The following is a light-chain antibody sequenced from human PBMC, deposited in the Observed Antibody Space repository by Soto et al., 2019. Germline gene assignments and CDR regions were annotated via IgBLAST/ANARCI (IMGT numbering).Light chain of an antibody. CDR2: EGT. CDR3: CSYAGSRTFV. CDR1: SSDVGAYNL. Sequence: QSVLTQPASVSGSPGQSITVSCTGTSSDVGAYNLVSWYQQHPGKAPRLIIYEGTKRPSGISHRFSGSKSDNTASLTISGLRAEDEAHYHCCSYAGSRTFVFGGGTKLTVL. V-gene: IGLV2-23*01. J-gene: IGLJ3*02.